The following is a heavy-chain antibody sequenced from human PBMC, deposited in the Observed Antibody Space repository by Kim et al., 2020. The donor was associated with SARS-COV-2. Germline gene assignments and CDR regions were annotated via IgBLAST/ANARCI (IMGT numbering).Heavy chain of an antibody. CDR1: GYTFTSYD. Sequence: ASVKVSCKASGYTFTSYDINWVRQATGQGLEWMGWMNPNSGNTGYAQKFQGRVTMTRNTSISTAYMELSSLRSEDTAVYYCASREGSGYYYGMDVWGQGTTVTVSS. D-gene: IGHD3-10*01. CDR3: ASREGSGYYYGMDV. CDR2: MNPNSGNT. V-gene: IGHV1-8*01. J-gene: IGHJ6*02.